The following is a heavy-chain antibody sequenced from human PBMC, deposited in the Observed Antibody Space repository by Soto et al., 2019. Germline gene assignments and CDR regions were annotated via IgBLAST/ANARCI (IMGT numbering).Heavy chain of an antibody. CDR3: ARIEREEWFWSGYSYHNWFDP. V-gene: IGHV2-26*01. CDR2: IFSNDEK. J-gene: IGHJ5*02. Sequence: QVTLKESGPVLVKPTETLTLTCTVSGFSLSNARMGVSWIRQPPGKALEWLAHIFSNDEKSYSTSLKSRLTISKDTSKSQVVLTMTNMDPVDTATYYCARIEREEWFWSGYSYHNWFDPWGQGTLVTVSS. CDR1: GFSLSNARMG. D-gene: IGHD3-3*01.